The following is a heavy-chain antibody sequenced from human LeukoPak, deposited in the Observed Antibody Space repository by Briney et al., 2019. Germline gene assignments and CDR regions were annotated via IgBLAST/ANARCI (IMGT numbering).Heavy chain of an antibody. CDR2: IFYSGST. CDR1: GGSFSSYY. Sequence: SETLSLTCTVSGGSFSSYYWSWVRQPPGKGLEWLGNIFYSGSTNYTPSLKSRVTISVDRSKNQFSLKVSSVTAADTAVYFCARVFRGPNFDHWGQGTLVTVSS. J-gene: IGHJ4*02. CDR3: ARVFRGPNFDH. D-gene: IGHD3-10*01. V-gene: IGHV4-59*08.